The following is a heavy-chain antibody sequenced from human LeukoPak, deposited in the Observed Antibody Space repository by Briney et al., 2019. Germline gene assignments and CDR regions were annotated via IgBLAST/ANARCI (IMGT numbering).Heavy chain of an antibody. D-gene: IGHD3-10*02. CDR2: ISHSSSYI. CDR3: AQLGITMIGGV. J-gene: IGHJ4*02. Sequence: GGSLRLSCAASGFTFTSYGMTWVRQAPGKGLEWVSSISHSSSYIYYADSVKGRFTISRDNAKNSLYLQMNSLRAEDTAVYYCAQLGITMIGGVWGQGTLVTVSS. V-gene: IGHV3-21*01. CDR1: GFTFTSYG.